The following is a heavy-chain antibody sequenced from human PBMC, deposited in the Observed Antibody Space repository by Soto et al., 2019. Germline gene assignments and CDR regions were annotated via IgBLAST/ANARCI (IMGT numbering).Heavy chain of an antibody. D-gene: IGHD5-12*01. CDR3: ARDTGYDHDAFDI. CDR2: INPTGSMT. V-gene: IGHV1-46*01. CDR1: GYSFITSYY. Sequence: ASVKVSCKASGYSFITSYYMHWVRQAPGQGLEWMGIINPTGSMTKYSQRFQGRLTMTRDTSTSTDYMELTTLTSEDTAVYFCARDTGYDHDAFDIWGQGTMVTVSS. J-gene: IGHJ3*02.